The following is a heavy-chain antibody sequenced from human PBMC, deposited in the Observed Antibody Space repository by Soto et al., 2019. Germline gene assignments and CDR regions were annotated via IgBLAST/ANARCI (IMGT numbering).Heavy chain of an antibody. D-gene: IGHD2-21*01. CDR3: VREDWHRFDS. J-gene: IGHJ4*02. CDR2: ISGGASAK. V-gene: IGHV3-7*01. Sequence: EVQLVESGGRLVQPGGSLRLSCAASGFMFSAYWMSWVRQDPGKGLEWVATISGGASAKFYVDSVKGRFTISRDDSKNTPYLQMNSLRDEDTAVYYCVREDWHRFDSWGQGTLVTVSS. CDR1: GFMFSAYW.